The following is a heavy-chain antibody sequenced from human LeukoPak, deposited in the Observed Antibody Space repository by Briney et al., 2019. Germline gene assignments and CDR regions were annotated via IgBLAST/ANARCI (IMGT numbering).Heavy chain of an antibody. D-gene: IGHD3-22*01. CDR1: GITLSNYG. Sequence: GGSLRLSCAVSGITLSNYGMSWVRQAPGKGLEWVAGISGSGGGTNYADSVKGRFTISRDNPKNTLFLQMNNLRAEDTAVYFCAKRGVVIRVILVGFHKEAYCFDSWGQGALVTVSS. J-gene: IGHJ4*02. V-gene: IGHV3-23*01. CDR2: ISGSGGGT. CDR3: AKRGVVIRVILVGFHKEAYCFDS.